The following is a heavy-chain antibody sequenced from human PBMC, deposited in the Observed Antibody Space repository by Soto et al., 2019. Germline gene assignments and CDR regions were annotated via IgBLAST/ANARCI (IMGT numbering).Heavy chain of an antibody. CDR1: GDSISSSNW. D-gene: IGHD6-13*01. CDR3: ARANSRAQTNNWFDP. V-gene: IGHV4-4*02. CDR2: IYHSGST. J-gene: IGHJ5*02. Sequence: SETLSLTCAVSGDSISSSNWWSWVRQPPGKGLEWIGEIYHSGSTNYNPSLKSRVTISVDKSKNQFSLKLSSVTAADTAVYYCARANSRAQTNNWFDPWGQGTLVTVSS.